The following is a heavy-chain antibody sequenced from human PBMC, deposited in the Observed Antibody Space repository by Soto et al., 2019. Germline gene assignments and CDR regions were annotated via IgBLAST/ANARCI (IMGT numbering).Heavy chain of an antibody. CDR3: AKQHPVDSHGCFN. CDR2: IYPGDSET. J-gene: IGHJ4*02. Sequence: GESLKISCKASGYGFTSFWIAWVRQTPGKGLEWLGSIYPGDSETRYSPSFQGQVTISADKSITTAYLQWSSLKASDTAMYYCAKQHPVDSHGCFNWGQGTMLAVYS. D-gene: IGHD2-15*01. CDR1: GYGFTSFW. V-gene: IGHV5-51*01.